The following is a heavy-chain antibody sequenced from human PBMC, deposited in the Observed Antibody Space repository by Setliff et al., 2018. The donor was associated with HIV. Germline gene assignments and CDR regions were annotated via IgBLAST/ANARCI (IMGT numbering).Heavy chain of an antibody. CDR1: GGSFSGYY. D-gene: IGHD3-22*01. J-gene: IGHJ2*01. V-gene: IGHV4-34*01. CDR2: INHSGST. CDR3: ARQDYYYDSSGYYRWWEPFSWYFDL. Sequence: PSETLSLTCAVYGGSFSGYYWSWIRQPPGKGLEWIGEINHSGSTNYNPSLKSRVTISVDTSKNQFSLKLSSVTAADTAVYYCARQDYYYDSSGYYRWWEPFSWYFDLWGRGTRVTVSS.